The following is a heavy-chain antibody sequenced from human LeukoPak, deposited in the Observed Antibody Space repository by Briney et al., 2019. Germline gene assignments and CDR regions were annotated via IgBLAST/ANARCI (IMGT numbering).Heavy chain of an antibody. J-gene: IGHJ4*02. Sequence: GGSLRLSCAASGFTFSSYSMNWVRQAPGKGLEWVSSISGSSNYIYYADSVKGRFTISRDNAKNSLYLQMNSLRAEDTAVYYCARDHVFTPSFSGAFDYWGQGTLVTVSS. CDR3: ARDHVFTPSFSGAFDY. CDR2: ISGSSNYI. V-gene: IGHV3-21*01. CDR1: GFTFSSYS. D-gene: IGHD3-10*01.